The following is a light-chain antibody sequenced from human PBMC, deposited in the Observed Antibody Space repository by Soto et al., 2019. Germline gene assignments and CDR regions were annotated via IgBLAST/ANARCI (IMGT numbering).Light chain of an antibody. J-gene: IGKJ2*03. Sequence: DIQMTQSPSSLSASVGDRVTITCRASQGISNYLAWYQQKPGKVPKLLIYAASTLQSGVPSRFSGSGFGTEFTLSITSLQPDDFATYYCQQYKNYSYSFGQGTKLEIK. CDR1: QGISNY. V-gene: IGKV1-27*01. CDR3: QQYKNYSYS. CDR2: AAS.